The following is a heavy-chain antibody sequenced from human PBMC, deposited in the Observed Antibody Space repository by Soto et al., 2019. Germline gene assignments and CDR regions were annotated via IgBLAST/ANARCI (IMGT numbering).Heavy chain of an antibody. CDR2: ISSNGGST. CDR3: ARALGDSGSFLSWFDP. J-gene: IGHJ5*02. CDR1: GFTFSSYA. D-gene: IGHD1-26*01. V-gene: IGHV3-64*01. Sequence: EVQLVESGGGLVQPGGSLRLSCAASGFTFSSYAMHWVRQAPGKGLEYVSAISSNGGSTYYANSVKGRFTISRDNXIXXLYLQMGSLRAEDMAVYYCARALGDSGSFLSWFDPWGQGTLVTVSS.